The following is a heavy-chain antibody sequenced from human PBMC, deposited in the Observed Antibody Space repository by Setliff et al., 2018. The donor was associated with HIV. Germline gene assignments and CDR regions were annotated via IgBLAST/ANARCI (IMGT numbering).Heavy chain of an antibody. CDR3: ARLLWFGELLSYGMDV. CDR2: IYYSGST. V-gene: IGHV4-59*01. J-gene: IGHJ6*02. Sequence: SETLSLTCTVSGGSISSYYWSWIRQPPGKGLEWIGYIYYSGSTNYNPSLKSRVTISVDTSKNQFSLKLGSVTAADTAVYYCARLLWFGELLSYGMDVWGQGTTVTVSS. D-gene: IGHD3-10*01. CDR1: GGSISSYY.